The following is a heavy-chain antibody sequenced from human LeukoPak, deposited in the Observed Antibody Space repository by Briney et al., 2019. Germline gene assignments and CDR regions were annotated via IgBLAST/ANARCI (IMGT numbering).Heavy chain of an antibody. Sequence: SETLSLTCTVSGGSISSYYWSWIRQPPGKGLGWIGYIYYSGSTNYNPSLKSRVTISVDTSKHQFSLKLSSVTAADTAVYYCARDRMYYYDSSGYYDAFDIWGQGTMVTASS. V-gene: IGHV4-59*01. CDR3: ARDRMYYYDSSGYYDAFDI. J-gene: IGHJ3*02. D-gene: IGHD3-22*01. CDR2: IYYSGST. CDR1: GGSISSYY.